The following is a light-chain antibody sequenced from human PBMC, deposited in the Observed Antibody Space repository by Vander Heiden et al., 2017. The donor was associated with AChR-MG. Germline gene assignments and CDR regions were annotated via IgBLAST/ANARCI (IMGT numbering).Light chain of an antibody. Sequence: QSALTQPSSASGSPGQSVTMSCTGTSSDVGGYNYVSWYQRHPGKAPNLMICEVSKRPSGVPDRFSGSKSGDTASLTVSGLQAEGEADYYCSSYAGSNNLVFGGGTKLTVL. J-gene: IGLJ2*01. V-gene: IGLV2-8*01. CDR1: SSDVGGYNY. CDR2: EVS. CDR3: SSYAGSNNLV.